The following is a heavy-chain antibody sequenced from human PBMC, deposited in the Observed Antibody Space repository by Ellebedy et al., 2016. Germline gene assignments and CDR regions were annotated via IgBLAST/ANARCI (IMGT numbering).Heavy chain of an antibody. Sequence: SETLSLTCTVSGHSISSGYYWSWIRPPPGKGLEWIGEINHSGSTNYNPSLKSRVTISVDTSKNQFSLKLSSVTAADTAVYYCARDVGDYVADYWGQGTLVTVSS. CDR3: ARDVGDYVADY. CDR1: GHSISSGYY. CDR2: INHSGST. J-gene: IGHJ4*02. D-gene: IGHD3-16*01. V-gene: IGHV4-38-2*02.